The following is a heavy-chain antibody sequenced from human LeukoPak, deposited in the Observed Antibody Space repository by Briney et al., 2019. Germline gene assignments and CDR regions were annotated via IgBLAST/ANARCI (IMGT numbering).Heavy chain of an antibody. J-gene: IGHJ4*02. Sequence: PGGSLRLSCAASGFTFSGSATHWLRQASGKGLGWVGRIRSKANSYATAYAASVKGRFTISRDDSKNTAYLQMNSLKTVDAAVYFCTRPEEGADYWGQGTLVTVSS. CDR3: TRPEEGADY. CDR1: GFTFSGSA. CDR2: IRSKANSYAT. D-gene: IGHD1-26*01. V-gene: IGHV3-73*01.